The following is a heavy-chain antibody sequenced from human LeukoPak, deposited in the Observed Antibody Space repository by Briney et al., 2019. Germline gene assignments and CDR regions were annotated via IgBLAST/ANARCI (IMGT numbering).Heavy chain of an antibody. CDR3: AKDPGFRPHCKAFDI. CDR1: GFTFSSYA. D-gene: IGHD2-21*01. Sequence: GGSLRLSCAASGFTFSSYAMSWVRQAPGKGLEWVSAISGNGGSTYYADSVKGRFTISRDNSKNTLYLQMNSLRAEDTAVYYWAKDPGFRPHCKAFDIWGQGTMVTVSS. J-gene: IGHJ3*02. CDR2: ISGNGGST. V-gene: IGHV3-23*01.